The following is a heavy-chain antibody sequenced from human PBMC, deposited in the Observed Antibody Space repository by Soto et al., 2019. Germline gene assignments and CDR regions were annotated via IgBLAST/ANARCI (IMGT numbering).Heavy chain of an antibody. CDR3: AHRLTWDAFDI. J-gene: IGHJ3*02. D-gene: IGHD1-26*01. CDR1: GFSLSDNGVG. CDR2: IYWDDEK. V-gene: IGHV2-5*02. Sequence: QITLKECGPTLVKRTQTLTLTCTFSGFSLSDNGVGVGWIRQPPGKALEWLALIYWDDEKIYSPSLKTRLTITKDTSKNQVLLTMTNMDPVDTATYYCAHRLTWDAFDIWGQGTMVTVSS.